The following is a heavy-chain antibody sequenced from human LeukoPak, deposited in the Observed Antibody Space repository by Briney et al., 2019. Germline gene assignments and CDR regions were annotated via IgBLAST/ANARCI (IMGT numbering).Heavy chain of an antibody. CDR1: GFTFSSYS. V-gene: IGHV3-48*01. CDR2: ISSSSSTI. Sequence: GGSLRLSCAASGFTFSSYSMNWVRQAPGKGLEWVSYISSSSSTIYYADSVKGRFTISRDNAKNSLYLQMNSLRAEDTAVYYCAKWAKYLGFDYWGQGTLVTVSS. CDR3: AKWAKYLGFDY. D-gene: IGHD4/OR15-4a*01. J-gene: IGHJ4*02.